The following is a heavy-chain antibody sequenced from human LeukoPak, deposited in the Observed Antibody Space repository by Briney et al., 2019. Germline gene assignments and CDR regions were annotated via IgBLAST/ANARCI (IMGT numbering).Heavy chain of an antibody. J-gene: IGHJ3*02. CDR2: IYYSGST. Sequence: PSETLSLTCTVSGVSISSSSYYCCWIRQPPGKGLEWIGSIYYSGSTYYNPSLKSRVTISVDTSKNQVSLKLSSVTAADTAVYYFATPMMTTVTTGAFDIWGQGTMVTVSS. D-gene: IGHD4-17*01. CDR1: GVSISSSSYY. CDR3: ATPMMTTVTTGAFDI. V-gene: IGHV4-39*01.